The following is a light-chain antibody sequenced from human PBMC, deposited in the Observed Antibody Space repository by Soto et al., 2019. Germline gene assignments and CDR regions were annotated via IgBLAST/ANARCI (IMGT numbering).Light chain of an antibody. J-gene: IGKJ1*01. CDR3: KPYNRYSTWT. V-gene: IGKV1-5*03. CDR2: KAS. CDR1: QSISSW. Sequence: DIQMTQSPSTLSASVGDRVTITCRASQSISSWLAWYQQKPGKAPKLLIYKASSLEIGVPSRYSGSGSGTEFTLTISRPQPDDFATYYCKPYNRYSTWTFGQENKVEIK.